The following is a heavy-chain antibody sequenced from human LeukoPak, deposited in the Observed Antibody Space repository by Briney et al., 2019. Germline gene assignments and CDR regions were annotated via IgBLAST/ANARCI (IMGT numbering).Heavy chain of an antibody. V-gene: IGHV3-23*01. CDR1: GFTFSSYA. Sequence: GGSLRLSCAASGFTFSSYAMSWVRQAPGKGLEWVSAISGSGGSTYYADSVRGRFTISRDNSKNTLYLQMNSLRAEDTAVYYCAKDLRVAAVAGTRGWFDPWGQGTLVTVSS. CDR3: AKDLRVAAVAGTRGWFDP. D-gene: IGHD6-19*01. CDR2: ISGSGGST. J-gene: IGHJ5*02.